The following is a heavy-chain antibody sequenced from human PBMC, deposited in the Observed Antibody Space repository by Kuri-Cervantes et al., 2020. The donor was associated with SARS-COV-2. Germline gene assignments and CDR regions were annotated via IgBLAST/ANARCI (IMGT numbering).Heavy chain of an antibody. V-gene: IGHV4-39*01. CDR2: IYYSGST. CDR1: GGSISSSSYY. CDR3: ARRWFDFWSGYYIFDY. Sequence: SETLSLTCTVSGGSISSSSYYWGWTRQPPGKGREWIGSIYYSGSTYYNPSLKSRVTISVDTSKNQFSLKLSSVTAADTAVYYCARRWFDFWSGYYIFDYWGQGTLVTVSS. J-gene: IGHJ4*02. D-gene: IGHD3-3*01.